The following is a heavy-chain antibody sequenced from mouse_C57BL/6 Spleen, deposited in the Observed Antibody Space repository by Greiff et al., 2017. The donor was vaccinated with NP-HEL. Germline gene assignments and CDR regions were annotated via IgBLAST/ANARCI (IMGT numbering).Heavy chain of an antibody. Sequence: VQLQQPGAELVKPGASVKLSCKASGYTFTSYWMHWVKQRPGQGLEWIGMIHPNSGSTNYNEKFKSKATLTVDKSSSTAYMQLSSLTSEDSAVYYCARGTVVAPDYFDYWGQGTTLTVSS. V-gene: IGHV1-64*01. J-gene: IGHJ2*01. CDR2: IHPNSGST. CDR3: ARGTVVAPDYFDY. D-gene: IGHD1-1*01. CDR1: GYTFTSYW.